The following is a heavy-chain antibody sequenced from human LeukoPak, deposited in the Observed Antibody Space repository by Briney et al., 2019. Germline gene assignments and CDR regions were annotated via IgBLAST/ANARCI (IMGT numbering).Heavy chain of an antibody. Sequence: GGSLRPSCKVSGFTFNNYWMHWVRQAPPEELVWVSRMNNDGRVITYADSVKGRFTISRDNAKNTLYLQMNSLRAEDTAVYYCAREFEATGFWALDYWGQGTLVTAFS. D-gene: IGHD3-16*01. CDR3: AREFEATGFWALDY. CDR2: MNNDGRVI. V-gene: IGHV3-74*01. J-gene: IGHJ4*02. CDR1: GFTFNNYW.